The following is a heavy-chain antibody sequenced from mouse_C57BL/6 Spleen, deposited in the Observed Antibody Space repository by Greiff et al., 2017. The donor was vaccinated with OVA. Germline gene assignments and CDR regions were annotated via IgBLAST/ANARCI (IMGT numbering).Heavy chain of an antibody. Sequence: QVQLKESGPGLVAPSQCLSITCTVSGFSLTSYGVSWVRQPPGKGLEWLGVIWGDGCTNYHSAIISRLSISKDNSKSQVFVKLNRLQTDDTATYYSAKLGGDDDGLDYWGQGTTLTVSS. J-gene: IGHJ2*01. D-gene: IGHD2-4*01. CDR1: GFSLTSYG. CDR2: IWGDGCT. V-gene: IGHV2-3*01. CDR3: AKLGGDDDGLDY.